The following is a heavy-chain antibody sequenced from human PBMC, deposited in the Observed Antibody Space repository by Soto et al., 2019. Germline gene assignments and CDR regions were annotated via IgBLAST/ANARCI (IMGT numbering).Heavy chain of an antibody. J-gene: IGHJ4*02. CDR3: LKAVDITVRGVPPSDY. D-gene: IGHD3-10*01. V-gene: IGHV3-30*18. Sequence: PGGALRVTWAASGITFIDVGMQWVSQAPGKGLEWVAVISYDGKNKYYADSVERRFTISRDNSQNTLFLQMNSLRPEDMAVYYCLKAVDITVRGVPPSDYWGQGTRVTVS. CDR1: GITFIDVG. CDR2: ISYDGKNK.